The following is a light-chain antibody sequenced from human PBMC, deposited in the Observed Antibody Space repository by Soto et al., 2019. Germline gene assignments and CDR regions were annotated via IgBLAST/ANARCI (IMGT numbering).Light chain of an antibody. J-gene: IGLJ2*01. CDR1: SSDVGSYNL. CDR3: CSYAGSSTLYVV. Sequence: QYVLTQPASVSGSPGQSITISCTGTSSDVGSYNLVSWYQQHPGKAPKLMIYEGSKRPSGVSNRFSGSKSGNTASLTISGLQAEDEADYYCCSYAGSSTLYVVFGGGTQLTVL. V-gene: IGLV2-23*01. CDR2: EGS.